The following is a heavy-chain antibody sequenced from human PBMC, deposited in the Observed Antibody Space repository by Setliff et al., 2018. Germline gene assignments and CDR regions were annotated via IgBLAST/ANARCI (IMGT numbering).Heavy chain of an antibody. CDR3: ARDPLRVVVTSDAFDI. Sequence: LSLTCTVCGGSISSSSYYWGWIRQPPGKGLEWIGSIYYSGSTYYNPSLKSRVTISVDTSKNQFSLKLSSVTAADTAVYYCARDPLRVVVTSDAFDIWGQGTMVT. V-gene: IGHV4-39*07. D-gene: IGHD3-22*01. CDR2: IYYSGST. CDR1: GGSISSSSYY. J-gene: IGHJ3*02.